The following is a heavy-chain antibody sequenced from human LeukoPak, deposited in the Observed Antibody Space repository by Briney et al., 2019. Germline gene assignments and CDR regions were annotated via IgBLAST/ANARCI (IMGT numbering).Heavy chain of an antibody. CDR2: ISYDGSNK. J-gene: IGHJ4*02. D-gene: IGHD4/OR15-4a*01. CDR1: GFTFSSYS. Sequence: GGSLRLSCAASGFTFSSYSMTWVRQAPGKGLEWVAVISYDGSNKYYADSVKGRFTISRDNSKNTLYLQMNSLRAEDTAVYYCARDGAGRFDYWGQGTLVTVSS. V-gene: IGHV3-30*03. CDR3: ARDGAGRFDY.